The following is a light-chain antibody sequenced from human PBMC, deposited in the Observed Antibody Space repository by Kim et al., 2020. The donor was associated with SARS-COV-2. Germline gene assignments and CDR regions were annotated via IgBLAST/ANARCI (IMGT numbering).Light chain of an antibody. Sequence: ASVGDRATFTCRASQNIANSLAWYQQKPGKVPQVLIYAASTLQSGVPSRFSGSGSGTDFTLTIGSLQTEDVATYYCQEYNSAPWTFGPGTKVDIK. V-gene: IGKV1-27*01. J-gene: IGKJ1*01. CDR3: QEYNSAPWT. CDR2: AAS. CDR1: QNIANS.